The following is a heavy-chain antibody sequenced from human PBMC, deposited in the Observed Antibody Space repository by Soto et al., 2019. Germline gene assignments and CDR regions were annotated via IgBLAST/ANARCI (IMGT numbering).Heavy chain of an antibody. CDR1: GFTFSDYY. J-gene: IGHJ4*02. V-gene: IGHV3-11*01. CDR3: ARVTYYYDSSGYY. CDR2: ISSSGSTI. D-gene: IGHD3-22*01. Sequence: GGSLRLSCAASGFTFSDYYMSWIRQAPGKGLEWVSYISSSGSTIYYADSVKGRFTISSDNAKNSLYLQMNSLRAEDTAVYYCARVTYYYDSSGYYLGQGTLVTVSS.